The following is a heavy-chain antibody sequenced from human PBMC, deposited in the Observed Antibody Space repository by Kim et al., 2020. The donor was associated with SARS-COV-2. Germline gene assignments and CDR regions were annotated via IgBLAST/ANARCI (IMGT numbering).Heavy chain of an antibody. V-gene: IGHV3-23*01. Sequence: YADFVKGRFTISRDNSKNTLYLQMNSLRAEDTAVYYCAKVFGSGSYYQDYWGQGTLVTVSS. J-gene: IGHJ4*02. D-gene: IGHD3-10*01. CDR3: AKVFGSGSYYQDY.